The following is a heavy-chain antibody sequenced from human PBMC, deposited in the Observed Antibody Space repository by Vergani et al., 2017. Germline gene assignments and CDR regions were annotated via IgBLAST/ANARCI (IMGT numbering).Heavy chain of an antibody. CDR1: GGSLRSYY. Sequence: QVQLQESGPGLVKPSETLSLTCTVSGGSLRSYYWTWVRQPPGRGLEWIGYVYDSGSNQNPSLKSRVTISIDTSKNQFSLRLSSVTAADTAVYYCARAANWSEDESYYGSAPYYYFMDVWGQGTTVTVSS. J-gene: IGHJ6*02. D-gene: IGHD3-10*01. CDR3: ARAANWSEDESYYGSAPYYYFMDV. CDR2: VYDSGS. V-gene: IGHV4-59*01.